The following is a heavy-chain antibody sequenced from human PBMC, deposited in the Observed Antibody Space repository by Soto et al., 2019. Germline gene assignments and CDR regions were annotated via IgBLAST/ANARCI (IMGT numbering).Heavy chain of an antibody. Sequence: QVQLVESGGDLVKPGGSLRLSCAASGFTFSDYYMSWIRQAPGKGLEGLSYMSSSGNVISYADSVKGRFTISRDNAKNSLDLQMSSLRAEDTAIYYCARDGDYYESGGYFLRDAFDIWGQGTVVVVSS. CDR1: GFTFSDYY. V-gene: IGHV3-11*01. D-gene: IGHD3-22*01. J-gene: IGHJ3*02. CDR3: ARDGDYYESGGYFLRDAFDI. CDR2: MSSSGNVI.